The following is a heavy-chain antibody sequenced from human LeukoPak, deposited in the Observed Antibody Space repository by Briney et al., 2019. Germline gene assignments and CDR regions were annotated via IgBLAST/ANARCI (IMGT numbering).Heavy chain of an antibody. D-gene: IGHD3-22*01. CDR1: GGSISSSNW. V-gene: IGHV4-4*02. CDR2: IYHSGST. Sequence: SGTLSLTCAVSGGSISSSNWWSWVRQPPGKGLEWIGEIYHSGSTNYNPSLKSRVTVSVDTSKNQFSLKLTSVTAADTAVYYCARDRRAGQSGYWFDPWGQGTLVTVSS. CDR3: ARDRRAGQSGYWFDP. J-gene: IGHJ5*02.